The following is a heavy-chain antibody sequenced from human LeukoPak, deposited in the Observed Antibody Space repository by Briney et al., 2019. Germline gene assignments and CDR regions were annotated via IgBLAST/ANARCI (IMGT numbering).Heavy chain of an antibody. CDR2: INPNSGGT. Sequence: ASVTVSCKASGYTFTSYAMHWVRQAPGQRLEWMRWINPNSGGTNYAQKFQGRVTMTRDTSISTAYMELSRLRSDDTAVYYCARALLRRFDGWGYWGQGTLVTVSS. D-gene: IGHD5-24*01. CDR1: GYTFTSYA. V-gene: IGHV1-2*02. J-gene: IGHJ4*02. CDR3: ARALLRRFDGWGY.